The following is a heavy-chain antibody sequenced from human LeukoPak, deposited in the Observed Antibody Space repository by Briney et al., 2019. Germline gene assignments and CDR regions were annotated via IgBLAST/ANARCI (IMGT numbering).Heavy chain of an antibody. V-gene: IGHV4-38-2*02. Sequence: PSETLSLTCTVSGYSISGGYFWGWIRKSPGKGLEWIGTINHSGTTYYNPSLKSRVTISVDTSKNQFSLNLSSVTAADTAVYYFATRRVAAAAGKGKFFDYWGQGTLVTVSS. CDR2: INHSGTT. D-gene: IGHD6-13*01. CDR1: GYSISGGYF. J-gene: IGHJ4*02. CDR3: ATRRVAAAAGKGKFFDY.